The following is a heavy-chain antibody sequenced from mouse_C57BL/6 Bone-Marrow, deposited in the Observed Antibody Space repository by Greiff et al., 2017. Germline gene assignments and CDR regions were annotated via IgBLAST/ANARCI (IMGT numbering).Heavy chain of an antibody. CDR3: ARRDYSNYGYAMDY. V-gene: IGHV1-18*01. D-gene: IGHD2-5*01. CDR1: GYTFTDYN. CDR2: INPNNGGT. J-gene: IGHJ4*01. Sequence: EVKLQESGPELVKPGASVKIPCKASGYTFTDYNMDWVKQSHGKSLEWIGDINPNNGGTIYNQKFKGKATLTVDKSSSTAYMELRSLTSEDTAVYYCARRDYSNYGYAMDYWGQGTSVTVSS.